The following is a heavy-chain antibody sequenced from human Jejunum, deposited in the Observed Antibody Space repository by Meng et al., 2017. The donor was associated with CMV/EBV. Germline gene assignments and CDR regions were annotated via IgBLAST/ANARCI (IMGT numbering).Heavy chain of an antibody. V-gene: IGHV3-23*01. D-gene: IGHD3-10*01. CDR3: AKSLASGTYYTWFFDY. CDR2: ISGSGGNI. J-gene: IGHJ4*02. Sequence: SWVRQAPGKGLEWVSVISGSGGNIYYADSVKGRFTISRDSSRNTLYLQMNSLTVEDTAVYYCAKSLASGTYYTWFFDYWGQGTLVTVSS.